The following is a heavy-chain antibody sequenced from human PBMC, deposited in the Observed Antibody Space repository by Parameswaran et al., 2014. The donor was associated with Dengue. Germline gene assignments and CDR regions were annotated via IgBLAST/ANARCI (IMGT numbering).Heavy chain of an antibody. Sequence: VRQMPGKGLEWVSGINWNGGSTGYADSVKGRFTISRDNAKNSLYLQMNSLRAEDTALYHCARTRLTIFGVVIIGYYYYYMDVWGKGTTVTVSS. V-gene: IGHV3-20*01. D-gene: IGHD3-3*01. CDR2: INWNGGST. CDR3: ARTRLTIFGVVIIGYYYYYMDV. J-gene: IGHJ6*03.